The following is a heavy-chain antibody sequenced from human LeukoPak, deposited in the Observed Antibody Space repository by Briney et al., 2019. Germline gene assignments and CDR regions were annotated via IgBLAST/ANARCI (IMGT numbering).Heavy chain of an antibody. D-gene: IGHD3-22*01. J-gene: IGHJ5*02. CDR1: GFTFSSHG. CDR2: ISYDGSNK. Sequence: QSGRSLRLSCAASGFTFSSHGMHWVRQAPGKGLEWVAVISYDGSNKYYADSVKGRFTISRDNAKNTVYLQMNSLRAEDTAVYYCARVLSGSWDWFDPWGQGTLVTVSS. V-gene: IGHV3-30*03. CDR3: ARVLSGSWDWFDP.